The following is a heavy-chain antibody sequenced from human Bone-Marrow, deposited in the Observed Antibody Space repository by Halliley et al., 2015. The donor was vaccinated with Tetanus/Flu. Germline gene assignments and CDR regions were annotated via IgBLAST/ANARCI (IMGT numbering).Heavy chain of an antibody. D-gene: IGHD2-8*01. Sequence: PGMGLGWVSHISSSSSDRNYADSVKGRFTISRDNTKNSVYLEMNSLTAEDTGVYYCSNGGVWGQGTQVTVSS. V-gene: IGHV3-11*03. CDR2: ISSSSSDR. J-gene: IGHJ4*02. CDR3: SNGGV.